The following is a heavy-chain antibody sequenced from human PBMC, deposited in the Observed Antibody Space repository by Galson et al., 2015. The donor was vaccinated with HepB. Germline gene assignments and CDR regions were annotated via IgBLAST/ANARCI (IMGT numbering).Heavy chain of an antibody. Sequence: SLRLSCAVSGFSFNSYAMSWVRQAPGKGLEWVSGISGSGDSTYYADSVKGRFTISRDNSKNMLSLHMNSLRVEDTALYYCAKDRGSTRGAYGMDVWGQGTTVTVSS. CDR2: ISGSGDST. CDR3: AKDRGSTRGAYGMDV. J-gene: IGHJ6*02. CDR1: GFSFNSYA. V-gene: IGHV3-23*01. D-gene: IGHD3-10*01.